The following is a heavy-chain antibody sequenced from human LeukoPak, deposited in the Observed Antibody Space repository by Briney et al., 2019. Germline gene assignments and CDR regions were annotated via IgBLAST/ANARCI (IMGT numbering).Heavy chain of an antibody. J-gene: IGHJ4*02. D-gene: IGHD3-22*01. V-gene: IGHV3-9*01. Sequence: VRQAPGXGXEWVXGINWNSGSIDYADSVKGRFTISRDNAKNSLYLQMNSLRAEDTALYYCAKSPKDSGYYEPIDYWGQGTLVTVSS. CDR3: AKSPKDSGYYEPIDY. CDR2: INWNSGSI.